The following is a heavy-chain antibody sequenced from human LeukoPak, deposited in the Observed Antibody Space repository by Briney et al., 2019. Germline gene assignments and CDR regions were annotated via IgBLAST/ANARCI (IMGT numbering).Heavy chain of an antibody. J-gene: IGHJ4*02. CDR1: GYTFTGYY. V-gene: IGHV1-46*01. CDR2: INPSGGST. CDR3: ASNYYDSSGYYKGFDY. D-gene: IGHD3-22*01. Sequence: GASVKVSCKASGYTFTGYYMHWVRQAPGQGLEWMGIINPSGGSTSYAQKFQGRVTMTRDMSTSTVYMELSSLRSEDTAVYYCASNYYDSSGYYKGFDYWGQGTLVTVSS.